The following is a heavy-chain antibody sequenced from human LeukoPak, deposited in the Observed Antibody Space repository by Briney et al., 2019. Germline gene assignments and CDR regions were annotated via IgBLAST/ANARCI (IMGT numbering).Heavy chain of an antibody. CDR1: GGSFSGYY. D-gene: IGHD3-10*01. J-gene: IGHJ4*02. CDR2: INHSGSN. Sequence: PSETLSLTCAVYGGSFSGYYWNWIRQPPGKGLEWVGEINHSGSNNYNPSLKSRVTISVDTSKNQFSLKLSSVTAADMAVYYCARGGATMVRGVHGYWGQGTLVTVSS. CDR3: ARGGATMVRGVHGY. V-gene: IGHV4-34*01.